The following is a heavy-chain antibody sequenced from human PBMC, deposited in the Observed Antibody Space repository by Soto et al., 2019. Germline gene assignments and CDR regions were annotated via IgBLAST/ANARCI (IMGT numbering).Heavy chain of an antibody. CDR2: ISAYNGNT. D-gene: IGHD2-2*02. CDR1: GYTFTSYG. J-gene: IGHJ1*01. V-gene: IGHV1-18*04. CDR3: ARDCSSTSCYIKYFQH. Sequence: GASVKVSCKASGYTFTSYGISWVRQAPGQGLEWMGWISAYNGNTNYAQRLQGRVTMTTDTSTSTAYMELRSLRSDDTAVYYCARDCSSTSCYIKYFQHWGQGTLVTVSS.